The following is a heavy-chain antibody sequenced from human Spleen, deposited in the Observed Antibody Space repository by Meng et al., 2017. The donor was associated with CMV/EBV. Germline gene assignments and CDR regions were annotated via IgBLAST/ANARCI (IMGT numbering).Heavy chain of an antibody. Sequence: SETLSLTCTVSGGSVKTYYWSWIRQPPGKGLEWIGYIYNSGSTNYNPSLKSRVTMSVDTSRNQFSLQLRSVTAADTAVYFCARAGGPSDYWGQGTLVTVSS. CDR2: IYNSGST. V-gene: IGHV4-59*02. D-gene: IGHD1-26*01. J-gene: IGHJ4*02. CDR1: GGSVKTYY. CDR3: ARAGGPSDY.